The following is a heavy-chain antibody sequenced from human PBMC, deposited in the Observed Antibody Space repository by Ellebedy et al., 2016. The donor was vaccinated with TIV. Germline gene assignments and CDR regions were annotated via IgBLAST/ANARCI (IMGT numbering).Heavy chain of an antibody. V-gene: IGHV1-2*02. CDR3: ARGKITMVRGVIYF. D-gene: IGHD3-10*01. Sequence: ASVKVSCXASGYTFTGYYMHWVRQAPGQGLEWMGWINPNSGGTNYAQKFQGRVTMTRDTSISTAYMELSRLRSDDTAVYYCARGKITMVRGVIYFWGQGTLVTVSS. CDR2: INPNSGGT. J-gene: IGHJ4*02. CDR1: GYTFTGYY.